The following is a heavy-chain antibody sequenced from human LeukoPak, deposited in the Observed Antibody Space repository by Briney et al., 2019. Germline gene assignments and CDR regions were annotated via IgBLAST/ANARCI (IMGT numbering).Heavy chain of an antibody. CDR1: GGSFSGYY. CDR2: INHSGST. Sequence: SETLSLTCAVYGGSFSGYYWSWIRQPPGKGLERIGEINHSGSTNYNPSLKSRVTISVDTSKNQFSLKLSSVTAADTAVYYCARGPRPIPRDYYYGMDVWGQGTTVTVSS. CDR3: ARGPRPIPRDYYYGMDV. J-gene: IGHJ6*02. V-gene: IGHV4-34*01.